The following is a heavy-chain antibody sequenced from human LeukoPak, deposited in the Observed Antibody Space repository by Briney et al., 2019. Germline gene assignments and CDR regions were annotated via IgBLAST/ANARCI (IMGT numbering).Heavy chain of an antibody. Sequence: PSQTLSLTCTVSGGSISSGGYYWSWIRQHPGKGLEWIGYIYYSGSTYYNPSLKSRVTISVDTSKNQFSLKLSSVTAADTAVYYCARGRAEVVAMYFDYWGQGTLVTVSS. D-gene: IGHD2-2*01. V-gene: IGHV4-31*03. J-gene: IGHJ4*02. CDR1: GGSISSGGYY. CDR2: IYYSGST. CDR3: ARGRAEVVAMYFDY.